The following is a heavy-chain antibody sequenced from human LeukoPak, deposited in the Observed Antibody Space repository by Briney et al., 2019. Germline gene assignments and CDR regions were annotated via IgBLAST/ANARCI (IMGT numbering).Heavy chain of an antibody. CDR1: GFTSSSYA. CDR3: AKEDPDYYDSSGYYYVNYYYMDV. Sequence: PGGSLRLSCAASGFTSSSYAMSWVRQAPGKGLEWVSAISGSGGSTYYADSVKGRFTISRDNSKNTLYLQMNSLRAEDTAVYYCAKEDPDYYDSSGYYYVNYYYMDVWRKGTTVTVSS. D-gene: IGHD3-22*01. J-gene: IGHJ6*03. V-gene: IGHV3-23*01. CDR2: ISGSGGST.